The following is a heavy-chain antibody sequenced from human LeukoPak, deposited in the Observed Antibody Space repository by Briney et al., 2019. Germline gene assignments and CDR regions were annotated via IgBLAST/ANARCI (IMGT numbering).Heavy chain of an antibody. D-gene: IGHD5-12*01. Sequence: GRSLRLSCAASGFTFDDYAMHWVRQAPGKGLEWVSGISWNSGSIGYADSVKGRFTISRDNAKNSLYLQMNSLRAEDTALYYCAKDVSGYDLPSSLLDYWGQGTLVTVSS. CDR3: AKDVSGYDLPSSLLDY. J-gene: IGHJ4*02. V-gene: IGHV3-9*01. CDR1: GFTFDDYA. CDR2: ISWNSGSI.